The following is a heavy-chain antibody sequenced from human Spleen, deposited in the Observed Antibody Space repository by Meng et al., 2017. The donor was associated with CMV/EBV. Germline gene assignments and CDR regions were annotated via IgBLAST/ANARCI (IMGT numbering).Heavy chain of an antibody. D-gene: IGHD1-26*01. CDR2: INPDSGAT. J-gene: IGHJ5*02. CDR1: GYTFTAAY. Sequence: QVQLVQAGAEVKKSGASVTVPCRASGYTFTAAYIYWVRQAPGQGLEWVGRINPDSGATNYAQKFQGRVTMTRDTSMNTAYMDLSRLTFDDTAVYYCARDRGIRNWFDPWGQGTLVPVSS. V-gene: IGHV1-2*06. CDR3: ARDRGIRNWFDP.